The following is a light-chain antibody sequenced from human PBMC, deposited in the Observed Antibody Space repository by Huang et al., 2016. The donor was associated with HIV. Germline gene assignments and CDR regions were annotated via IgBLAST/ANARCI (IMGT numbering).Light chain of an antibody. CDR2: AAS. V-gene: IGKV1-9*01. J-gene: IGKJ4*01. CDR3: QQFNNYPLT. Sequence: IQLTQSPSSLSASVVDRVTITCRASQGISSFLAWYQQKPGKAPKLLMYAASTLHSGVPLRFSGSGSGTDVTLTISSLQPEDFATYYCQQFNNYPLTFGGGTKVEIK. CDR1: QGISSF.